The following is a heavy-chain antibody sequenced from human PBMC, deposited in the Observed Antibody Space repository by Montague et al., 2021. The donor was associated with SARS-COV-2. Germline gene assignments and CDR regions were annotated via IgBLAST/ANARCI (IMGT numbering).Heavy chain of an antibody. CDR1: DVSLSTSTW. CDR3: ARGGLGNRGFDY. Sequence: SETLSLTCVVSDVSLSTSTWWSWVRQSPGKDLEWVGEIYLSGFTYYNPSFKSRVSISLDDSRSQFSLRLTSVTAADTAVYFCARGGLGNRGFDYWGQGTLVTVSS. D-gene: IGHD3/OR15-3a*01. J-gene: IGHJ4*02. CDR2: IYLSGFT. V-gene: IGHV4-4*02.